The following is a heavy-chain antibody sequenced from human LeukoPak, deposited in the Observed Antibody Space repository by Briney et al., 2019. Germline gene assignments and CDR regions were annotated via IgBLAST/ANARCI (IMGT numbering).Heavy chain of an antibody. Sequence: PSETLSLTCTVSGYSISSDYYWGWIRQPPGKGLEWIGSIHHSGRTYYNPSLKSRVTISVDTSKNQFSLKLSPVTAADTAVYYCARDHLANLASRLFDPWGQGTLVTVSS. J-gene: IGHJ5*02. D-gene: IGHD3-3*01. CDR3: ARDHLANLASRLFDP. CDR2: IHHSGRT. CDR1: GYSISSDYY. V-gene: IGHV4-38-2*02.